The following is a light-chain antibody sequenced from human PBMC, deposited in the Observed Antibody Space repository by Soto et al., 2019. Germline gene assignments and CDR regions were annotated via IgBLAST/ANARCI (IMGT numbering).Light chain of an antibody. CDR3: QQYGTSPRT. J-gene: IGKJ1*01. CDR2: GAS. V-gene: IGKV3-20*01. Sequence: VLTQSPGILSLSPGERATLSCRASQSVTNSFLAWYQQKPGQAPRLLIYGASSRATGIPDRFSGSGSGTDVTISINRLEPEDRRVYYCQQYGTSPRTFGRGTKVEI. CDR1: QSVTNSF.